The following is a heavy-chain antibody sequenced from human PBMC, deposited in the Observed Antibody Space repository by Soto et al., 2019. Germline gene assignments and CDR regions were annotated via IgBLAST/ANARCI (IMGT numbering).Heavy chain of an antibody. V-gene: IGHV1-58*02. J-gene: IGHJ4*02. Sequence: SVKVSCKASGFTFTSSAMQWVRQARGQRLEWIGWIVVGSGNTNYAQKFQERVTITRDMSTSTAYMELSSLRSEDTAVYYCAAAASYYDFWSGYYDIDYWGQGTLVTVSS. CDR3: AAAASYYDFWSGYYDIDY. CDR2: IVVGSGNT. CDR1: GFTFTSSA. D-gene: IGHD3-3*01.